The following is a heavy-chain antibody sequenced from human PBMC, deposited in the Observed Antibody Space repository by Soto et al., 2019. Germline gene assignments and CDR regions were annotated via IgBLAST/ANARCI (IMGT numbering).Heavy chain of an antibody. D-gene: IGHD6-25*01. Sequence: SETLSLTCSVSGGSISSVGHYWTWIRQQPGKGLEWIGYIYYSGSTDYNPSLKSRVTISVDRSKNQFSLNLSSVTAADTAIYYCARESGGYDSSICYGLDVWGQGTTFTVSS. CDR1: GGSISSVGHY. CDR2: IYYSGST. J-gene: IGHJ6*02. V-gene: IGHV4-31*03. CDR3: ARESGGYDSSICYGLDV.